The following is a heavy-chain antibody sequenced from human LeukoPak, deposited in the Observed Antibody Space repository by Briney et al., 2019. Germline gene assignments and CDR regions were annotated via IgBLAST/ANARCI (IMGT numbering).Heavy chain of an antibody. CDR3: ARDFWSGYTYYYYYGMDV. J-gene: IGHJ6*02. CDR1: GGSFSGYY. Sequence: SETLSLTCAVYGGSFSGYYWSWIRQPPGKGLEWIGEINHSGSTNYNPSLKSRVTISVDTSKNQFSLKLSSVTAADTAVYYCARDFWSGYTYYYYYGMDVWGQGTTVTVSS. CDR2: INHSGST. D-gene: IGHD3-3*01. V-gene: IGHV4-34*01.